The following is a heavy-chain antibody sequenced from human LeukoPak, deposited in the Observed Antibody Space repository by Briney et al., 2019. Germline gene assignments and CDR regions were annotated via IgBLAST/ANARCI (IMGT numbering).Heavy chain of an antibody. D-gene: IGHD2-2*01. CDR1: SGSISSYY. J-gene: IGHJ3*02. Sequence: PSETLSLTCTVSSGSISSYYWSWIRQPPGKGLEWIGYIYYSGSTNYNPSLKSRVTISVDTSKNQFSLKLSSVTAADTAVYYCARCTRYTDAFDIWGQGTMVTVSS. CDR3: ARCTRYTDAFDI. V-gene: IGHV4-59*01. CDR2: IYYSGST.